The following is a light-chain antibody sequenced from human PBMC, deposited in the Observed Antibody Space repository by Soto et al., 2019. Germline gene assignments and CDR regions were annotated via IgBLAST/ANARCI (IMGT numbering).Light chain of an antibody. CDR3: QSYDSSVYV. V-gene: IGLV1-40*01. Sequence: QSVLTQPPSVSGAPGQRVTISCTGSSSNIGAGYDVHWYQQLPGTAPKLLIYGNNNRPSGVPDRFSGSKPGTSASLAITGLQAEDEADYYCQSYDSSVYVFGSGTKVTVL. J-gene: IGLJ1*01. CDR2: GNN. CDR1: SSNIGAGYD.